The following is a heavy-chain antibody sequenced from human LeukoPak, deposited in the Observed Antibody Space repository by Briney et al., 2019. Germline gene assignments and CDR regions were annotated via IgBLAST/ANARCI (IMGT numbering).Heavy chain of an antibody. CDR1: GGSFSGYY. J-gene: IGHJ4*02. D-gene: IGHD4-4*01. Sequence: SETLSLTCAVYGGSFSGYYWSWIRQPPGKGLEWIGYIYHSGSTYYNPSLKGRVTISVDRSKNQFSLKLSSVTAADTAVYYCARGTVTTFLGYYFDYWGQGTLVTVSS. CDR3: ARGTVTTFLGYYFDY. V-gene: IGHV4-34*01. CDR2: IYHSGST.